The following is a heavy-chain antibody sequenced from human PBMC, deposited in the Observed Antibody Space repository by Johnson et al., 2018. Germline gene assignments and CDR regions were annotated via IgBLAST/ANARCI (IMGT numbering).Heavy chain of an antibody. V-gene: IGHV3-11*04. CDR3: ASDSSGYYSWEAFDI. J-gene: IGHJ3*02. CDR2: IGRSGSTI. D-gene: IGHD3-22*01. CDR1: GFTFSDYY. Sequence: QVQLQESGGGLVKPGGSLRLSCAASGFTFSDYYMTWIRPAPGKGLEWVSYIGRSGSTIYYADTVKGRFTISRDNAKNSLYLQMNSLRAEDTAGYYCASDSSGYYSWEAFDIWGQGTMVTVSS.